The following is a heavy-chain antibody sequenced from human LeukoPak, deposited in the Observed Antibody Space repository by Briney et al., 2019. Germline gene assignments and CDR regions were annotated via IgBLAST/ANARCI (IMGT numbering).Heavy chain of an antibody. CDR1: GFTFSRYW. V-gene: IGHV3-74*01. CDR2: IKSDGKT. D-gene: IGHD3-22*01. Sequence: HPGGSLRLSCEASGFTFSRYWMPWVRQAPGKGLLWVSRIKSDGKTNYADSVKGRFTISRDNAKNTVSLQMDSLRAEDTGVYYCARAPSEVGGYYPEYFRHWGQGTLVTVSS. J-gene: IGHJ1*01. CDR3: ARAPSEVGGYYPEYFRH.